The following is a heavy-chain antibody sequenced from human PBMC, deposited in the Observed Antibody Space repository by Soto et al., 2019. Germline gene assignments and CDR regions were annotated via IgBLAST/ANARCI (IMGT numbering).Heavy chain of an antibody. Sequence: SVKVSCKASGGTFSSYTISWVRQAPGQGLEWMGRIIPILGIANYAQKFQGRVTITADKSTSTAYMELSSLRSEDTAVYYCARDLGYCSSTSCYYYYYYYMDVWGKGTTVTVSS. CDR1: GGTFSSYT. D-gene: IGHD2-2*01. CDR2: IIPILGIA. V-gene: IGHV1-69*04. J-gene: IGHJ6*03. CDR3: ARDLGYCSSTSCYYYYYYYMDV.